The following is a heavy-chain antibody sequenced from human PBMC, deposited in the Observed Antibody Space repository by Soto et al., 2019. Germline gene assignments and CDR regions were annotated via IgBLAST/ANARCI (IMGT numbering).Heavy chain of an antibody. D-gene: IGHD3-3*02. CDR3: ARADGYTFLYYFDY. J-gene: IGHJ4*02. CDR2: MYYSGTT. CDR1: GYPISSGCY. V-gene: IGHV4-38-2*01. Sequence: SETLSLTCDVSGYPISSGCYWGWIRQPPGKGLEWIGSMYYSGTTLYSPSVRNRVTISLDKSKNRFSLQLSSVTAADTAIYYCARADGYTFLYYFDYWGQGALVTVSS.